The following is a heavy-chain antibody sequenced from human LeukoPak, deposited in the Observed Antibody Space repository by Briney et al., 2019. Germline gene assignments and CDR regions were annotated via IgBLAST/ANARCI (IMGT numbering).Heavy chain of an antibody. CDR3: ARDRLYYGMDV. Sequence: SSQTLSLTCTVSGGSISSGGYYWSWIRQHPGKGLEWIGYIYYSGSTYYYPSLKSRVTISVDTSKNQFSLKLSSVTAADTAVYYCARDRLYYGMDVWGQGTTVTVSS. J-gene: IGHJ6*02. CDR2: IYYSGST. V-gene: IGHV4-31*03. CDR1: GGSISSGGYY.